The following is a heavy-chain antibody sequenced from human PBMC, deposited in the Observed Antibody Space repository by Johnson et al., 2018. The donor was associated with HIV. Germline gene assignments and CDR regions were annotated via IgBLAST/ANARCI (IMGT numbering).Heavy chain of an antibody. CDR3: ARGGKRVMAAFDI. V-gene: IGHV3-23*04. J-gene: IGHJ3*02. CDR1: GFTFSSYA. D-gene: IGHD3-16*01. Sequence: MLLVESGGGLVQPGGSLRLSCAASGFTFSSYAMSWVRQAPGKGLEWVSAISGSGGSTYYADSVKGRFTISRDNSKNTLYLQMNNLRAEDTAVYYCARGGKRVMAAFDIWGQGTMVTVSS. CDR2: ISGSGGST.